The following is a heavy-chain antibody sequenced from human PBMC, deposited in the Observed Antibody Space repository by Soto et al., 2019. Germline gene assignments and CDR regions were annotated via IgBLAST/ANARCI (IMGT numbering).Heavy chain of an antibody. CDR1: GGSISGYY. CDR3: ARVWSGFEYCSSTSCLNWFDP. CDR2: IYYSGST. V-gene: IGHV4-59*01. Sequence: SETLSLTCTVSGGSISGYYWSWIRQPPGKGLEWIGYIYYSGSTNYNPSLKSRVTLSVDTSKNQFSLKLSSMTAADTAVYYCARVWSGFEYCSSTSCLNWFDPWGQGTLVTVSS. J-gene: IGHJ5*02. D-gene: IGHD2-2*01.